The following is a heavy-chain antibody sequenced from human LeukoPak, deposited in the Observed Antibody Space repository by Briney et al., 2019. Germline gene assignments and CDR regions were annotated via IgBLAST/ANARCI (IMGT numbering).Heavy chain of an antibody. D-gene: IGHD3-10*01. CDR2: IYHSGST. CDR3: ARVTPEGFGESSYYFDY. CDR1: GYSISSGYY. J-gene: IGHJ4*02. V-gene: IGHV4-38-2*02. Sequence: SETLSLTCTVSGYSISSGYYWGWIRQPPGKGLEWIGSIYHSGSTYYNPSLKSRVTISVDTSKNQFSLKLSSVTAADTAVYYCARVTPEGFGESSYYFDYWGQGTLVTVSS.